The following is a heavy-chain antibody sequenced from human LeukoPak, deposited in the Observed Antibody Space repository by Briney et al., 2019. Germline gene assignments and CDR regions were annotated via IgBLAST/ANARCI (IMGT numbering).Heavy chain of an antibody. Sequence: GGSLRLSCAASGFTFSSYAMHWVRQAPGKGLEWVAFIRYDGSNKYYADSVKGRFTISRDNSKNTLYLQMNSLRAEDTVVYYCARFIAAPYYFDYWGRGTLVTVSS. CDR2: IRYDGSNK. V-gene: IGHV3-30*02. CDR3: ARFIAAPYYFDY. J-gene: IGHJ4*02. D-gene: IGHD6-13*01. CDR1: GFTFSSYA.